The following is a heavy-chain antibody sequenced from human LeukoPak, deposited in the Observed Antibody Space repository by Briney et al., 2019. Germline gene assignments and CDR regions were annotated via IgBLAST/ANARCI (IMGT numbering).Heavy chain of an antibody. D-gene: IGHD3-10*01. V-gene: IGHV3-30*02. CDR1: GFSFSSYG. CDR2: IRYDGSNK. Sequence: GGSLRLSCAASGFSFSSYGMHWVRQAPGKGLEWVAFIRYDGSNKYYADSVKGRFTISRDNSKNTLYLQMNSLRAEDTAVYYCARMFYYGSGRHSPDAFDIWGQGTMVTVSS. CDR3: ARMFYYGSGRHSPDAFDI. J-gene: IGHJ3*02.